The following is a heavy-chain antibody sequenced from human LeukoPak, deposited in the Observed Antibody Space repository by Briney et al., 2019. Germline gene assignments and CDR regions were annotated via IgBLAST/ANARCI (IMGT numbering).Heavy chain of an antibody. CDR1: GGSISSYY. V-gene: IGHV4-59*12. CDR2: IYYSGST. J-gene: IGHJ6*02. D-gene: IGHD5-12*01. Sequence: SETLSLTCTVSGGSISSYYWSWIRQPPGKGLEWIGYIYYSGSTNYNPSLKSRVTISVDTSKNQFSLKLSSVTAADTAVYYCARDGYEDYYYGMDVWGQGTTVTVSS. CDR3: ARDGYEDYYYGMDV.